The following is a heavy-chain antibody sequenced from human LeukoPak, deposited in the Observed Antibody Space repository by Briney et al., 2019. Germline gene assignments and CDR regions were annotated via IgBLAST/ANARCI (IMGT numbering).Heavy chain of an antibody. D-gene: IGHD4-11*01. CDR3: ARAGATVTTNYFDP. V-gene: IGHV3-23*01. Sequence: GGSLRLSCAASGFTFSTYAMNWVRQAPGKGLEWVTLISDSGDNTYYADSVKGRFTISRDNSKNTVSLQMSSLRADDTAVYYCARAGATVTTNYFDPWGQGTLVTVSS. CDR2: ISDSGDNT. J-gene: IGHJ5*02. CDR1: GFTFSTYA.